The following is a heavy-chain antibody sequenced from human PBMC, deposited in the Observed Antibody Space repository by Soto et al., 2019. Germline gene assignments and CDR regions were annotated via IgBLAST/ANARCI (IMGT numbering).Heavy chain of an antibody. V-gene: IGHV3-9*01. CDR3: AKDHYSIGWFFDY. J-gene: IGHJ4*02. Sequence: GGSLRLSCAASGFTFDDYAMHWVRQAPGKGLEWVSGFSWDSGSIGYPDSVKARFTISRDNAKNSLYLQMNSLRAEDTALYYCAKDHYSIGWFFDYWGQGTLVTVSS. CDR1: GFTFDDYA. D-gene: IGHD6-19*01. CDR2: FSWDSGSI.